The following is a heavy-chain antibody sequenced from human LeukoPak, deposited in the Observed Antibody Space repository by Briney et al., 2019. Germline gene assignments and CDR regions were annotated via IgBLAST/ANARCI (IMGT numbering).Heavy chain of an antibody. V-gene: IGHV4-34*01. CDR2: INHSGST. CDR3: ARPPRRAAHGYFDL. J-gene: IGHJ2*01. D-gene: IGHD2-15*01. Sequence: PGGSLRLSCAASGFTFSSYEMNWVRQPPGKGLEWIGEINHSGSTNYNPSLKSRVTISVDTSKNQFSLKLSSVTAADTAVYYCARPPRRAAHGYFDLWGRGTLVTVSS. CDR1: GFTFSSYE.